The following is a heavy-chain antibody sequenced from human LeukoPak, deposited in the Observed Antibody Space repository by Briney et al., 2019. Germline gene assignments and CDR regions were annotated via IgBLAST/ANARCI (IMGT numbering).Heavy chain of an antibody. V-gene: IGHV4-34*01. CDR1: IGSFSGYY. J-gene: IGHJ4*02. D-gene: IGHD1-26*01. Sequence: SETLSLTCAVYIGSFSGYYWTWIRQPPGKGLEWIGEINHSGSTNYNPSLKSRATISVDTSKGQFSLKVTSLTAADTAVYYCGRRPRNSGSYDGPSGLDYWGQGNLVTVSS. CDR2: INHSGST. CDR3: GRRPRNSGSYDGPSGLDY.